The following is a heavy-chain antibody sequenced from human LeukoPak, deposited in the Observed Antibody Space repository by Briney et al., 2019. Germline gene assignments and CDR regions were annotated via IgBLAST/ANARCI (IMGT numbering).Heavy chain of an antibody. CDR3: ARMLAARPDDDR. D-gene: IGHD6-6*01. CDR1: RYTFTSYD. Sequence: ASVKVSCKASRYTFTSYDINWVRQATGQGLEWMGWMNPNSGNTGYAQKFQGRVTMTRNTSISTAYMELSSLRSEDTAVYYCARMLAARPDDDRWGQGTLVTVSS. CDR2: MNPNSGNT. V-gene: IGHV1-8*01. J-gene: IGHJ5*02.